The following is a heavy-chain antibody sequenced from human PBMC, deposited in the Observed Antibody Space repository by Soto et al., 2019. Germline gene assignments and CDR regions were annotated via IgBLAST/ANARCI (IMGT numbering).Heavy chain of an antibody. D-gene: IGHD4-4*01. CDR3: ARDTSNYNHYVLDF. CDR2: IIPIFGTA. CDR1: GGTFSSYA. V-gene: IGHV1-69*13. Sequence: GASVKVSCKASGGTFSSYAISWVRQAPGQGLEWMGGIIPIFGTANYAQKFQGRVTITADESTSTAYMELSSLRSEDTAVYYCARDTSNYNHYVLDFSGQGTTVIVSS. J-gene: IGHJ6*02.